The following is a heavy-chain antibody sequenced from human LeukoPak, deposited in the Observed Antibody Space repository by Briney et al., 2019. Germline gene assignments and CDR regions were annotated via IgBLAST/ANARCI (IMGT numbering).Heavy chain of an antibody. V-gene: IGHV3-30*03. CDR2: ISNDGSRK. D-gene: IGHD6-13*01. J-gene: IGHJ4*02. CDR1: GFTFSRHG. Sequence: GRSLRLSCAPSGFTFSRHGMHWVRQAPGKGLEWVAIISNDGSRKYYAHSVEGRFTISRDVAQNSLYLQMDYLGVEDTAVYYCVRGCDESSCPYYLYSWGQGTLVTVSS. CDR3: VRGCDESSCPYYLYS.